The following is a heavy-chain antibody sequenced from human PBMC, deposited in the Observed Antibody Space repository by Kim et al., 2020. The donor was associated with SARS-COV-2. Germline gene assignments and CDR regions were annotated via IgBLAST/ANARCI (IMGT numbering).Heavy chain of an antibody. J-gene: IGHJ6*02. Sequence: IYYADSGKGRLTISRDNAKNSLYLQMNSLRAEDTAVYYCARGDYYYGMDVWGQGTTVTVSS. V-gene: IGHV3-21*01. CDR2: I. CDR3: ARGDYYYGMDV.